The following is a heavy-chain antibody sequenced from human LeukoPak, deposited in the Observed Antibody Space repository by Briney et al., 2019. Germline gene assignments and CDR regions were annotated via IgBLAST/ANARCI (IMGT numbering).Heavy chain of an antibody. CDR1: GYTFTNYW. D-gene: IGHD3-10*01. CDR2: IYPSDSDP. Sequence: GESLKISCKGFGYTFTNYWIGWVRQMPGKGLEWMGIIYPSDSDPIYSPSFQGQVTFSLDKSINTAYLQWSSLKASDTAIYYCARHSHWPYYYFDSWGQGTLVTVSS. J-gene: IGHJ4*02. V-gene: IGHV5-51*01. CDR3: ARHSHWPYYYFDS.